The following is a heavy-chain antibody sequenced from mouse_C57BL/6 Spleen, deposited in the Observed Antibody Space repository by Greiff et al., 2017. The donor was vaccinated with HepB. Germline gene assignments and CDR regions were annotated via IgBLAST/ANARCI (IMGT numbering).Heavy chain of an antibody. CDR1: GFTFNTYA. D-gene: IGHD1-1*01. CDR2: IRSKSSNYAT. CDR3: VRELITTVVASPFAY. J-gene: IGHJ3*01. Sequence: EVQGVESGGGLVQPKGSLKLSCAASGFTFNTYAMHWVRQAPGKGLEWVARIRSKSSNYATYYADSVKDRFTISRDDSQSMLYLQMNNLKTEDTAMYYCVRELITTVVASPFAYWGQGTLVTVSA. V-gene: IGHV10-3*01.